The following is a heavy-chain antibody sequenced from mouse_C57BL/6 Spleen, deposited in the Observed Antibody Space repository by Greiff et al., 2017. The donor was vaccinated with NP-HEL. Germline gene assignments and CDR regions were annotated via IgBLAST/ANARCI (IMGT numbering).Heavy chain of an antibody. CDR1: GFNIKDYY. CDR2: IDPEDGDT. J-gene: IGHJ4*01. D-gene: IGHD2-5*01. V-gene: IGHV14-1*01. Sequence: VQLQQSGAELVRPGASVKLSCTASGFNIKDYYMHWVKQRPEQGLEWIGRIDPEDGDTEYAPKFQGKATMTADTSSNTAYLQLSSLTSEDTAVYYCTTAYYSNLYAMDYWGQGTSATVSS. CDR3: TTAYYSNLYAMDY.